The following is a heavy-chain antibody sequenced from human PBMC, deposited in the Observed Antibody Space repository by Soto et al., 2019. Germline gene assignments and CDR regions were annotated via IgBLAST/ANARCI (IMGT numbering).Heavy chain of an antibody. Sequence: EVQLVESGGRLVKPGGSLRLSCAASGFALSSYSIGWVRQAPGKWLEWVSFTFNFDGSLYYADSVKGRFAISRDNAKNSVDLQMNRLIAEDTAVYYCARVEGYCGGGGGFRSALDLWGQGTVVTVSS. CDR2: TFNFDGSL. CDR1: GFALSSYS. V-gene: IGHV3-21*01. J-gene: IGHJ3*01. D-gene: IGHD2-15*01. CDR3: ARVEGYCGGGGGFRSALDL.